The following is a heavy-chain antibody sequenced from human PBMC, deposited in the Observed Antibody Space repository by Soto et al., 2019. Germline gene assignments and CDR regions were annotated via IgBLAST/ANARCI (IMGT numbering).Heavy chain of an antibody. J-gene: IGHJ4*02. Sequence: EVQLVQSGAEVRKPGDSLRISCKASGYNFTSYWITWVRQMTGKGLEWMGRIDPSDSYTNYSPSFQGHVTISADKSISAAYLQWSSLRASDTAMYYCAIRPRRYDDVLTGYSGYWGQGTLVTVSS. CDR1: GYNFTSYW. CDR3: AIRPRRYDDVLTGYSGY. V-gene: IGHV5-10-1*01. D-gene: IGHD3-9*01. CDR2: IDPSDSYT.